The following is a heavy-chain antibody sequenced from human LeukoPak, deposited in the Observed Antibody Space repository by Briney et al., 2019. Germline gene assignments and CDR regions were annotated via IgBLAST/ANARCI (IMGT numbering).Heavy chain of an antibody. CDR1: GGSVSSGSYY. J-gene: IGHJ5*02. D-gene: IGHD2-15*01. CDR2: IYYSGST. Sequence: SETLSLTCTVSGGSVSSGSYYWSWIRQPPGKGLEWIGYIYYSGSTNYNPYLKSRVTISVDTSKNQFSLKLSSVTAEDTAVYYCARSPPEAFVVADIGWFDPWGQGTLVTVSS. V-gene: IGHV4-61*01. CDR3: ARSPPEAFVVADIGWFDP.